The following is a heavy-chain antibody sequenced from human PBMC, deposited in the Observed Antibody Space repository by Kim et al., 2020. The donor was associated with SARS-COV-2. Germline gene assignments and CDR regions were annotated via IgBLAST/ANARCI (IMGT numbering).Heavy chain of an antibody. CDR1: GYTLTELS. D-gene: IGHD4-17*01. CDR3: ATDQASGPADYGDYAWDY. V-gene: IGHV1-24*01. J-gene: IGHJ4*02. CDR2: FDPEDGET. Sequence: ASVKVSCNVSGYTLTELSMHWVRQAPGKGLEWMGGFDPEDGETIYAQKFQGRVTMTEDTSTDTAYMELSSLRSEDTAVYYCATDQASGPADYGDYAWDYWGQGTLVTVSS.